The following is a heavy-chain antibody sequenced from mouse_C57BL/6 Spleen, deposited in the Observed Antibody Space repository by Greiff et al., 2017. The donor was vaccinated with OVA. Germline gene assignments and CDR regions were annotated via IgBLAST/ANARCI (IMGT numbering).Heavy chain of an antibody. D-gene: IGHD2-3*01. V-gene: IGHV5-15*01. CDR1: GFTFSDYG. CDR2: ISNLAYSI. CDR3: ARQDGYSWYFDV. Sequence: EVMLVESGGGLVQPGGSLKLSCAASGFTFSDYGMAWVRQAPRKGPEWVAFISNLAYSIYYADTVTGRFTISRENAKNTLYLEMSSLRSEDTAMYYCARQDGYSWYFDVWGTGTTVTVSS. J-gene: IGHJ1*03.